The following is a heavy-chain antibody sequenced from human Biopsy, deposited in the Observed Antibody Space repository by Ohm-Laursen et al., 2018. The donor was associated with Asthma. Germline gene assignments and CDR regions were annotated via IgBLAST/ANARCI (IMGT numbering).Heavy chain of an antibody. CDR1: GGSTGSSDHH. V-gene: IGHV4-30-4*01. D-gene: IGHD4-17*01. CDR3: ARVVSYGDIYFGIDV. J-gene: IGHJ6*02. Sequence: SQTLSLTCRVSGGSTGSSDHHWAWIRQAPGKGLEWIGFVFWSGSTHYSRSLERRVSISIDTATNEFSMKLWSATPADTAVYFCARVVSYGDIYFGIDVWGPGNTVVVS. CDR2: VFWSGST.